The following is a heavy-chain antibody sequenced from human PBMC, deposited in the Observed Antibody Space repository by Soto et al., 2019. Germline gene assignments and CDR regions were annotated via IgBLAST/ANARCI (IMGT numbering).Heavy chain of an antibody. J-gene: IGHJ4*02. CDR1: GYTFTSYY. Sequence: ASVKVSCKASGYTFTSYYMHWVRQAPGQGLEWMGIINPSGGSTSYAQKFQGRVTMTRDTSTSTVYMELSSLRSEDTAVYYCARGSPGNGDFVPEFDYWGQGTLVTVSS. D-gene: IGHD4-17*01. CDR2: INPSGGST. V-gene: IGHV1-46*01. CDR3: ARGSPGNGDFVPEFDY.